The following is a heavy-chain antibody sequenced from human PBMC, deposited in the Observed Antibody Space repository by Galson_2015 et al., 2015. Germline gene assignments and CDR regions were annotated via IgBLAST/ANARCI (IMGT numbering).Heavy chain of an antibody. V-gene: IGHV5-10-1*01. CDR3: ARSPAPNLIAVADSNWFDP. Sequence: QSGAEVKKPGESLRISCKGSGYSSTSYWISWVRQMPGKGLEWMGRIDPSDSYTNYSPSFQGHVTISADKSISTAYLQWSSLKASDTAMYYCARSPAPNLIAVADSNWFDPWGQGTLVTVSS. D-gene: IGHD6-19*01. J-gene: IGHJ5*02. CDR2: IDPSDSYT. CDR1: GYSSTSYW.